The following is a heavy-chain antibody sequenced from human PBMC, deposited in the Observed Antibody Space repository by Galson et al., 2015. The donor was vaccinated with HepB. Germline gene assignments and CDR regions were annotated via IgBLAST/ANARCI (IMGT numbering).Heavy chain of an antibody. CDR3: ARARITFGGVIVFGWFDP. D-gene: IGHD3-16*02. Sequence: SETLSLTCTVSGDSISSSSYYWGWIRQPPGKGLEWIGSISYSGSTYYNPSLESRVTISVDTSKSQFSLRLSSVTAADTAVFYCARARITFGGVIVFGWFDPWGQGTLVTVSS. V-gene: IGHV4-39*01. J-gene: IGHJ5*02. CDR2: ISYSGST. CDR1: GDSISSSSYY.